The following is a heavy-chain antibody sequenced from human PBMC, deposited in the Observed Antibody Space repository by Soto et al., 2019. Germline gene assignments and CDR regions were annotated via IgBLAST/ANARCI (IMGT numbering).Heavy chain of an antibody. CDR2: IYSGGST. V-gene: IGHV3-66*01. CDR1: GFTVSSNY. CDR3: ANDHAIDGYHGMDV. J-gene: IGHJ6*02. Sequence: PGGSLRLSCAASGFTVSSNYMSWVRQAPGKGLEWVSVIYSGGSTYYADSVKGRFTISRDNSKNTLYLQMNSLRAEDTAVYYCANDHAIDGYHGMDVWGQGTTVTVSS. D-gene: IGHD3-9*01.